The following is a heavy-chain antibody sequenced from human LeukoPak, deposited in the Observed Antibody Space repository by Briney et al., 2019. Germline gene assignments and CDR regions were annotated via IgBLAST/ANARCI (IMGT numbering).Heavy chain of an antibody. V-gene: IGHV4-34*01. CDR3: ARVGIVVVPAASTKRPYYYYGMDV. CDR1: GGSFRGYY. D-gene: IGHD2-2*01. J-gene: IGHJ6*02. Sequence: KPSETLSLTCAVYGGSFRGYYWSWIRQPPGKGLEWIGEINHSGSTNYNPSLKSRVTISVDTSKNQFSLKLSSVTAADTAVYYCARVGIVVVPAASTKRPYYYYGMDVWGQGTTVTVSS. CDR2: INHSGST.